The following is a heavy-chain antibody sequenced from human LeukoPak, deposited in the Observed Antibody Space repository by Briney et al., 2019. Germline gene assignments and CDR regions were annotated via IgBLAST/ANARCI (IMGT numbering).Heavy chain of an antibody. Sequence: SETLSLTCTVSGGSISSGDYYWGWLRQPPGKGLEWIGYIYYSGSTYYNPFLKSRFTISVDTSKNQFSLKLSSVTAADTAVYYCARGVHHDAFDIWGQGTMVTVSS. V-gene: IGHV4-30-4*01. CDR2: IYYSGST. CDR1: GGSISSGDYY. J-gene: IGHJ3*02. CDR3: ARGVHHDAFDI. D-gene: IGHD1-1*01.